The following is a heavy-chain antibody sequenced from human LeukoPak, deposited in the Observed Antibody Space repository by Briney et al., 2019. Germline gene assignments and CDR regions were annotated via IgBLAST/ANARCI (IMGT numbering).Heavy chain of an antibody. CDR1: GYFISSGYY. J-gene: IGHJ4*02. Sequence: SETLSLTCTVSGYFISSGYYWGWIRQPPGKGLEWIGSFYHSRSTYYNPSLKSRVTISVDTSKNQFSLKLSSVTAADTAVYYCARHGYSYGYFDSWGQGTLVTVSS. CDR2: FYHSRST. V-gene: IGHV4-38-2*02. CDR3: ARHGYSYGYFDS. D-gene: IGHD5-18*01.